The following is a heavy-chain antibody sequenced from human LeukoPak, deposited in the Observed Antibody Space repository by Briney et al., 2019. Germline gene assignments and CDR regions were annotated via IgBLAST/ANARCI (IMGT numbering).Heavy chain of an antibody. D-gene: IGHD2-2*01. J-gene: IGHJ5*02. CDR2: IYTSGST. V-gene: IGHV4-61*02. CDR1: GGSISSSSYY. Sequence: SETLSLTCTVSGGSISSSSYYWGWIRQPAGKGLEWIGRIYTSGSTNYNPSLKSRVTMSVDTSKNQFSLKLSSVTAADTAVYYCARDIVVPAAKVGSWFDPWGQGTLVTVSS. CDR3: ARDIVVPAAKVGSWFDP.